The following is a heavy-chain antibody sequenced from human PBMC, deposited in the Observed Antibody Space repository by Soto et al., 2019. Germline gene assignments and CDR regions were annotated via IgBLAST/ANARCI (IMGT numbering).Heavy chain of an antibody. D-gene: IGHD1-26*01. CDR2: VNWNGGST. J-gene: IGHJ4*02. Sequence: EVQLVESGGGVLRPGGSLRLCCAASGFIFDDYGMRWARHAPGKGLEWVSGVNWNGGSTGYAGSVKGRFTISRDNAKNFLFLQMNSLRVEDTAFYYCVRGASLNFDYWGQGTLVTVSS. CDR3: VRGASLNFDY. V-gene: IGHV3-20*04. CDR1: GFIFDDYG.